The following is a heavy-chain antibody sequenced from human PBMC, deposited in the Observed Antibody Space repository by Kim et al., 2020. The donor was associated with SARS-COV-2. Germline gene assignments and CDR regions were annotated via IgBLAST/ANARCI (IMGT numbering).Heavy chain of an antibody. CDR1: GGTFSSYS. CDR3: ARDVEYCSGGSCHDYYYGIDV. V-gene: IGHV1-69*13. D-gene: IGHD2-15*01. Sequence: SVKVSCKASGGTFSSYSISWVRQAPGQGLEWMGGIIPIFGTANYAQKFQGRVTITADESTSTAYMELSSLSTEDTAEYYCARDVEYCSGGSCHDYYYGIDVWGRGTTLTVSS. CDR2: IIPIFGTA. J-gene: IGHJ6*02.